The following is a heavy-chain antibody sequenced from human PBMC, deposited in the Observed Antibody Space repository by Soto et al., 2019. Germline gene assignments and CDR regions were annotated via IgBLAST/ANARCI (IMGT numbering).Heavy chain of an antibody. CDR2: ISYNGRT. J-gene: IGHJ4*02. D-gene: IGHD2-21*02. V-gene: IGHV4-61*01. CDR1: AGSITGDSYY. Sequence: SETLSLTCNVSAGSITGDSYYWTWIRQPPGKGLEWLGYISYNGRTNYNPSLKSRVTISVDTSRKQFFLRLTSVTAADTAIYYCARDPCGSDCYSRLDYWGQGSLVTVS. CDR3: ARDPCGSDCYSRLDY.